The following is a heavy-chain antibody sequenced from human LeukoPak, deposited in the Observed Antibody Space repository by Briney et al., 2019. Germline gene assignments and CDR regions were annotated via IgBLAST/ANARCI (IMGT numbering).Heavy chain of an antibody. CDR1: GFTFNIHW. Sequence: PGGFLRLSCAASGFTFNIHWMHWVRQAPGKGLVWVSRTNTDGSSTDYADSVKGRFTISRDNAKNTLYLQMNSLRAEDTAVYYCGRELNWNQIDYWGQGSLATVSS. D-gene: IGHD1-20*01. V-gene: IGHV3-74*01. J-gene: IGHJ4*02. CDR2: TNTDGSST. CDR3: GRELNWNQIDY.